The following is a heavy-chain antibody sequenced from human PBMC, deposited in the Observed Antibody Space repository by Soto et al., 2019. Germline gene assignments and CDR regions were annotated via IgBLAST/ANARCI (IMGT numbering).Heavy chain of an antibody. V-gene: IGHV4-59*01. CDR2: IYYSGST. CDR3: ARSSMIRLPYYMDV. D-gene: IGHD3-16*01. J-gene: IGHJ6*03. Sequence: QVQLQESGPGLVKPSETLSLTCTVSGGSISSYYWSWIRQPPGKGLEWIGYIYYSGSTNYNPSLKSRVTISVDTSKNQFSLKLSSVTAADTAVYYCARSSMIRLPYYMDVWGKGTTVTVSS. CDR1: GGSISSYY.